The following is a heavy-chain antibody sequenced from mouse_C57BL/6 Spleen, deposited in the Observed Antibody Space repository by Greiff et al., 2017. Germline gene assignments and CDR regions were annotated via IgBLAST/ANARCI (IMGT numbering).Heavy chain of an antibody. D-gene: IGHD4-1*01. Sequence: EVQLVESGGGLVQPKGSLKLSCAASGFSFNTYAMNWVRQAPGKGLEWVARIRSKSNNYATDYADSVKDRFTISRDDSENMLYLQMNNLKTEDTAMYYCVRHPWDDYYAMDYWGQGTSVTVSS. CDR3: VRHPWDDYYAMDY. V-gene: IGHV10-1*01. J-gene: IGHJ4*01. CDR2: IRSKSNNYAT. CDR1: GFSFNTYA.